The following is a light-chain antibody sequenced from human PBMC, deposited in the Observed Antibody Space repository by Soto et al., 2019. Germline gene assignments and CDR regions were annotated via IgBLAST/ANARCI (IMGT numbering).Light chain of an antibody. Sequence: QSVLTQPPSISAAPGQRVTISFTGSSSNIGAGYDVHWYQQLPGAAPKLLIHGNINRPSGVPERFSGSKSGTSASLVITGLQPEDEATYYCQSYDNRLSGYVFGAGTKVTVL. J-gene: IGLJ1*01. V-gene: IGLV1-40*01. CDR1: SSNIGAGYD. CDR2: GNI. CDR3: QSYDNRLSGYV.